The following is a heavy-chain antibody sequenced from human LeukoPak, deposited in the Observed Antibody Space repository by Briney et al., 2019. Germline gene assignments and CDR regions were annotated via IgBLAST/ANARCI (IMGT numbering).Heavy chain of an antibody. D-gene: IGHD3-10*01. CDR2: INPNSGGT. CDR1: GYTFTGYY. Sequence: ASVKVSCKASGYTFTGYYMHWVRQAPGQGLEWMGWINPNSGGTNYAQKFQGRVTMTRDTSISTAYMELSRLRSDDTAVYYCASPSGSGASWGAFDIWGQGTMVTVSS. V-gene: IGHV1-2*02. J-gene: IGHJ3*02. CDR3: ASPSGSGASWGAFDI.